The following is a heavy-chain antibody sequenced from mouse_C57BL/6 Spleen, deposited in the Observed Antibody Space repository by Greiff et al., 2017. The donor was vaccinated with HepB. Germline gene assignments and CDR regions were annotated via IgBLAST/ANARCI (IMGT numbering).Heavy chain of an antibody. J-gene: IGHJ3*01. CDR2: IRSKSNNYAT. CDR1: GFSFNTYA. CDR3: VRQGYYGSSYVAWFAY. V-gene: IGHV10-1*01. D-gene: IGHD1-1*01. Sequence: EVKLMESGGGLVQPKGSLKLSCAASGFSFNTYAMNWVRQAPGKGLEWVARIRSKSNNYATYYADSVKDRFTISRDDSESMLYLQMNNLKTEDTAMYYCVRQGYYGSSYVAWFAYWGQGTLVTVSA.